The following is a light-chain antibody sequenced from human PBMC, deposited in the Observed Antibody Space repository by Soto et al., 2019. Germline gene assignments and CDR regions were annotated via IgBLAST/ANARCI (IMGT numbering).Light chain of an antibody. CDR3: QVWDSAAEHQAV. V-gene: IGLV3-21*04. Sequence: SYELTQPPSVSVAPGKTAKITCEGNNIGRKSVHWYQQKSGQAPMVVIYYDTDRPSGIPARFSGSNSGNTATLTISRVEAGDEADYYCQVWDSAAEHQAVFGGGTKLTVL. CDR1: NIGRKS. CDR2: YDT. J-gene: IGLJ7*01.